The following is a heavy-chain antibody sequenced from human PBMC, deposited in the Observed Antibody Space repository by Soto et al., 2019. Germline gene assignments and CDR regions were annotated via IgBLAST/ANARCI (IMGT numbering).Heavy chain of an antibody. J-gene: IGHJ5*02. CDR2: MNPNSGNT. V-gene: IGHV1-8*01. Sequence: ASVKVSCKASGYTFTSYDINWVRQATGQGLEWMGWMNPNSGNTGYAQKFQGRVTMTRNTSISTAYMELSSLRSEDTAVYYCARARKSFTIFGVVFVNCFDPWGQGTLVTFS. D-gene: IGHD3-3*01. CDR1: GYTFTSYD. CDR3: ARARKSFTIFGVVFVNCFDP.